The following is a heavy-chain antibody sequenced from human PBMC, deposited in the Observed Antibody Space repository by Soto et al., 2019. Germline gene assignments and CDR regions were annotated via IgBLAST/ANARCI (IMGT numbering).Heavy chain of an antibody. Sequence: PSETLSLTCTVSGGSIRSSSYYWGWIRQPPEKGLEWIGNLYSSGSTYYNPSLKSRVTISVDTSKNQFSLKLSSVTAADTAVYYCASQASPYYYYGMDVWGQGTTVTVSS. CDR3: ASQASPYYYYGMDV. V-gene: IGHV4-39*01. CDR1: GGSIRSSSYY. J-gene: IGHJ6*02. CDR2: LYSSGST.